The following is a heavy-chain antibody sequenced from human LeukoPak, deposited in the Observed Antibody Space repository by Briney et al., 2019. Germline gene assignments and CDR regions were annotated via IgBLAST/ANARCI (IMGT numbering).Heavy chain of an antibody. CDR1: GFSFSSYW. CDR2: IKQDGSEK. V-gene: IGHV3-7*01. CDR3: VRDLAGHLQEAFDI. Sequence: GGSLRLSCAASGFSFSSYWMSWVRQAPGKGLEWVANIKQDGSEKYYVDSVKGRFTISRDNAQNSLYLQMNSLRAEDTAVYYCVRDLAGHLQEAFDIWGQGTVVTVSS. J-gene: IGHJ3*02.